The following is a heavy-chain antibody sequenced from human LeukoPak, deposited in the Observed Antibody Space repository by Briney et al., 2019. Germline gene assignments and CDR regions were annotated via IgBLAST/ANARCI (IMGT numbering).Heavy chain of an antibody. V-gene: IGHV4-31*03. CDR2: IYHSGTT. CDR3: ARAVDYRNYFDY. Sequence: SQTLSLTCTVSGDSMTRGGYYWSWVRQHPGKGLEWVGFIYHSGTTFYNPSLESRATISVDTSQNQFSLKLTSVTAPDTAVYYCARAVDYRNYFDYWGQGTLVTVSS. J-gene: IGHJ4*02. CDR1: GDSMTRGGYY. D-gene: IGHD4-11*01.